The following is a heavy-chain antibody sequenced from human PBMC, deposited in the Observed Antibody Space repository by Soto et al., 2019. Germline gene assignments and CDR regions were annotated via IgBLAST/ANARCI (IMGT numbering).Heavy chain of an antibody. J-gene: IGHJ4*02. CDR1: GFTFSSYG. Sequence: GGSMRLSCAASGFTFSSYGMHWVRQAPGKGLEWVAVIWYDGSNKYYADSVKGRFTISRDNSKNTLYLQMNSLRAEDTAVYYCARGPDFWSGSVDYWGQGTLVTVSS. D-gene: IGHD3-3*01. CDR2: IWYDGSNK. CDR3: ARGPDFWSGSVDY. V-gene: IGHV3-33*01.